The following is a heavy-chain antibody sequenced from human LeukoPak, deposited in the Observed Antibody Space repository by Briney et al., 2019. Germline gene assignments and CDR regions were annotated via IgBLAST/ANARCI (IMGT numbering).Heavy chain of an antibody. CDR2: IIPIFGTA. D-gene: IGHD2-2*01. V-gene: IGHV1-69*01. Sequence: GASVKVSCKASGGTFSSYAISWVRQAPGQGLEWMGGIIPIFGTANYAQKFQGRVTITADESTGTAYMELSSLRSEDTAVYYCARAPRVVPAALDAFDIWGQGTMVTVSS. J-gene: IGHJ3*02. CDR1: GGTFSSYA. CDR3: ARAPRVVPAALDAFDI.